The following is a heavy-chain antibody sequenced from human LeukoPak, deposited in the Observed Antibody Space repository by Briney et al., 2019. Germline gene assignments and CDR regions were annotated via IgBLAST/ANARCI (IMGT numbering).Heavy chain of an antibody. CDR2: ISSGSSYT. CDR1: GFTFSSYS. J-gene: IGHJ4*02. D-gene: IGHD3-9*01. CDR3: ASEPAYDILTGYQH. Sequence: GGSLRLSCAASGFTFSSYSMNWVRQAPGKGLEWVSSISSGSSYTYFADSVKGRFTISRDNAKNSLYLQMNSLRAEDTAVYYCASEPAYDILTGYQHWGQGTLVTVSS. V-gene: IGHV3-21*01.